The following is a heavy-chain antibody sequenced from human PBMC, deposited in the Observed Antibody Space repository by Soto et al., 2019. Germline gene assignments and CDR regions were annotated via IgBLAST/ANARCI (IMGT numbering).Heavy chain of an antibody. D-gene: IGHD3-22*01. CDR2: MNPNSGNT. CDR3: AREKSSGYYYDY. CDR1: GYTFTSYD. J-gene: IGHJ4*02. V-gene: IGHV1-8*01. Sequence: ASVKVSCKASGYTFTSYDINWVRQATGQGLEWMGWMNPNSGNTAYAQKFQGRVTMTRNTSISTAYMELSSLRSEDTAVYYCAREKSSGYYYDYWGQGNLVTVS.